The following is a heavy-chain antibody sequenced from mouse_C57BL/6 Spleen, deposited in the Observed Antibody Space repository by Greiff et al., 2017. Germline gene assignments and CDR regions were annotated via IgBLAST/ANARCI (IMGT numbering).Heavy chain of an antibody. Sequence: QVQLKESGPGLVAPSQSLSITCTVSGFSLTSYGVHWVRQPPGKGLEWLVVIWSDGSTTYNSALKSRLCISQDNSQSQVVIKMNRLQTDDTAMDYCARDPTTGWEYYAMDYGGQGTSVTVAS. J-gene: IGHJ4*01. CDR3: ARDPTTGWEYYAMDY. CDR2: IWSDGST. V-gene: IGHV2-6*03. CDR1: GFSLTSYG. D-gene: IGHD1-1*01.